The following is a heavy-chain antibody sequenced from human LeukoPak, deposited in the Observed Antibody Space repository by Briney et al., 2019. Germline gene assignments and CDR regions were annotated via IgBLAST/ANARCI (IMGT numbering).Heavy chain of an antibody. CDR3: ARERGQLHLDY. D-gene: IGHD2-2*01. V-gene: IGHV4-39*07. J-gene: IGHJ4*02. CDR2: IYYSGST. Sequence: SETLSLTCTVSGGSISSSSYYWGWIRQPPGKGLEWIGSIYYSGSTYYNPSLKSRVTISVDTSKNQFSLKLSSVTAADTAVYYCARERGQLHLDYWGQGTLVTVSS. CDR1: GGSISSSSYY.